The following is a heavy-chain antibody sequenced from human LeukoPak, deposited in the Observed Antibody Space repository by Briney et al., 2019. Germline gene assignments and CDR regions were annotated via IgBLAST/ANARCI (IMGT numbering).Heavy chain of an antibody. CDR3: ARARRVGNSNSGYFDY. CDR2: INHSGST. J-gene: IGHJ4*02. D-gene: IGHD4-23*01. V-gene: IGHV4-34*01. Sequence: SSETLSLTCAVYGGSFSGYYWSWIRQPPGKGLEWIGEINHSGSTNYNPSLKSRVTISVDTSKNQFSLKLSSVSAADTAVYYCARARRVGNSNSGYFDYWGQGTLVTASS. CDR1: GGSFSGYY.